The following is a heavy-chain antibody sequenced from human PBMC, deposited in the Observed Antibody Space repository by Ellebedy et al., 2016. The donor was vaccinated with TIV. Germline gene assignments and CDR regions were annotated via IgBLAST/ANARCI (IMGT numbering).Heavy chain of an antibody. CDR2: ISAYNGNT. CDR3: ARVGGRITMVRGNWFDP. J-gene: IGHJ5*02. CDR1: GYTFTSYG. D-gene: IGHD3-10*01. Sequence: ASVKVSCXASGYTFTSYGISWVRQAPGQGLEWMGWISAYNGNTNYAQKLQGRVTMTTDTSTSTAYMELRSLRSDDTAVYYCARVGGRITMVRGNWFDPWGQGTLVTVSS. V-gene: IGHV1-18*01.